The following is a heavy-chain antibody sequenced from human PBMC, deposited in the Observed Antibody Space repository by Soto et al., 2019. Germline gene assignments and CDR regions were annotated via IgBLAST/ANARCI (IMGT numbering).Heavy chain of an antibody. CDR2: IYYTGST. CDR1: GGSISSYY. V-gene: IGHV4-59*08. Sequence: PSETLSLTCTVSGGSISSYYWSWIRQPPGKGLEWIGYIYYTGSTNYNPSLKSRVTISVDTSKNQFSLNLSSVTAADTAVYYCASQSSDYYGDHFDYWGQGTLVTVS. D-gene: IGHD4-17*01. CDR3: ASQSSDYYGDHFDY. J-gene: IGHJ4*02.